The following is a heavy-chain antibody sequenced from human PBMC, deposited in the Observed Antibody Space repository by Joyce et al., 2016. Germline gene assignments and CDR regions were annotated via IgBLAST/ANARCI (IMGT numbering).Heavy chain of an antibody. CDR1: NGSFSDFS. Sequence: QVQLQQWGAGLLKPSETLSLTCAVYNGSFSDFSLSWIRQPPGKGLGWIGEIIQSGNTNYNPSLKSRVTISVDSSNNQFSLTLASVTAADMAVYYCARGTALYYYDSGRKVAYHFDYWGQGTLVTVSS. V-gene: IGHV4-34*01. CDR2: IIQSGNT. D-gene: IGHD3-10*01. CDR3: ARGTALYYYDSGRKVAYHFDY. J-gene: IGHJ4*02.